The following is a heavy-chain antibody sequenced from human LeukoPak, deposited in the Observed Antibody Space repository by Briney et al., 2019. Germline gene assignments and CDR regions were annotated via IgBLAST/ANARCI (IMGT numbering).Heavy chain of an antibody. CDR3: ARGEDYDSSGYLDAFDI. Sequence: PGGSLRLSCAASGFTFSSYSMNWVRQALGKGLEWVSSISSSSSYIYYADSVKGRFTISRDNAKNSLYLQMNSLRAEDTAVYYCARGEDYDSSGYLDAFDIWGQGTMVTVSS. V-gene: IGHV3-21*01. CDR1: GFTFSSYS. D-gene: IGHD3-22*01. CDR2: ISSSSSYI. J-gene: IGHJ3*02.